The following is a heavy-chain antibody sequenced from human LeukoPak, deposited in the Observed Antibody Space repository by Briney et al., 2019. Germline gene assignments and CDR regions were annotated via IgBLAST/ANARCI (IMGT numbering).Heavy chain of an antibody. Sequence: SETLSLTCAVYGGSFSGYYWTWIRQPPGKGLEWIGEINYSGSTNYNPSLKSRVTISKDTSKNQFSLKLDSVNAADTAVYYCSGGSGWLMDVWGKGTTVTVSS. CDR1: GGSFSGYY. CDR2: INYSGST. J-gene: IGHJ6*03. D-gene: IGHD6-19*01. CDR3: SGGSGWLMDV. V-gene: IGHV4-34*01.